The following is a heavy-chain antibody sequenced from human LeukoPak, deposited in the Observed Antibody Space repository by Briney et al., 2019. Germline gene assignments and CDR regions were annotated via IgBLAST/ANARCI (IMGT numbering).Heavy chain of an antibody. D-gene: IGHD1-26*01. Sequence: SETLSLTCAVYGGSFSGYYWTWIRQPPGKGLEWIGEMNHSGSANYNPSLESRVTISVDTSKNQCSLRLSSVTAADTAVYYCARRSGSFFTWGQGTLVTVSS. CDR3: ARRSGSFFT. V-gene: IGHV4-34*01. CDR2: MNHSGSA. J-gene: IGHJ5*02. CDR1: GGSFSGYY.